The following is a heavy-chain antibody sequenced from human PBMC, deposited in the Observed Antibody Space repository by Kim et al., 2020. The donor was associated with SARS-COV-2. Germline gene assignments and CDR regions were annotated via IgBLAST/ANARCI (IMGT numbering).Heavy chain of an antibody. V-gene: IGHV3-23*03. D-gene: IGHD3-10*01. Sequence: GGSLRLSCAASGFTFSSYAMSWVRQAPGKGLEWVSVIYSGGSSTYYADSVKGRFTISRDNSKNTLYLQMNSLRAEDTAVYYCAKDYFVMSVCCGEYPHALEIWGQGTMVTVSS. CDR3: AKDYFVMSVCCGEYPHALEI. CDR1: GFTFSSYA. J-gene: IGHJ3*02. CDR2: IYSGGSST.